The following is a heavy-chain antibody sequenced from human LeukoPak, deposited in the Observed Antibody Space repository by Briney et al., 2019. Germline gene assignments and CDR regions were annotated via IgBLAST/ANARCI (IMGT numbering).Heavy chain of an antibody. J-gene: IGHJ4*02. D-gene: IGHD3-3*01. CDR2: ISSSGSTI. CDR3: ASARNYDFWSGYYPRAYYYYY. Sequence: PGGSLRLSCAASGFTFSDYYMSWIRQAPGKGLEWVSYISSSGSTIYYADSVKGRFTISRDDAKNSLYLQMNSLRAEDTAVYYCASARNYDFWSGYYPRAYYYYYWGQGTLVTVSS. CDR1: GFTFSDYY. V-gene: IGHV3-11*01.